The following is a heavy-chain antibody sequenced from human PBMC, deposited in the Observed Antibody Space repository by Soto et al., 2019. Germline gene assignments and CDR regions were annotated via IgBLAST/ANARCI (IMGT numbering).Heavy chain of an antibody. CDR1: GFTFDDYA. Sequence: VQLVESGGGLVQPGRSLRLSCAASGFTFDDYAMHWVRQAPGKGLEWVSGISWNSGSIGYADSVKGRFTISRDNAKNSLYLQMNSLRAEDTALYYCAKTPGGGWLVRGLGAFDIWGQGTMVTVSS. J-gene: IGHJ3*02. CDR2: ISWNSGSI. V-gene: IGHV3-9*01. D-gene: IGHD6-19*01. CDR3: AKTPGGGWLVRGLGAFDI.